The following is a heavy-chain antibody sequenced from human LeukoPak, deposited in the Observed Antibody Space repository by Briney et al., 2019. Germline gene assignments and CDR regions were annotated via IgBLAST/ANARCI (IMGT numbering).Heavy chain of an antibody. J-gene: IGHJ4*02. CDR1: GFSFSTYA. V-gene: IGHV3-23*01. CDR3: ATRNYFEY. Sequence: GGSLRLSCAGSGFSFSTYAMTWVRQAPGRGLEWVSFISASGDSTYYADSVKGRFTISRDNSKNTLHLQMNSLRAEDTAVYYCATRNYFEYWGQGTLVTVSS. CDR2: ISASGDST.